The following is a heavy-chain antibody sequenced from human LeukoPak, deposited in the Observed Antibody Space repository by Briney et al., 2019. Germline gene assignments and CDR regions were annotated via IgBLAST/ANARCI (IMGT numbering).Heavy chain of an antibody. J-gene: IGHJ4*02. CDR3: ARSVVVAALVFDY. V-gene: IGHV3-48*01. CDR1: GFTFSSYA. D-gene: IGHD2-15*01. CDR2: ISSSSTI. Sequence: GGSLRLSCAASGFTFSSYAMSWVRQAPGKGLEWVSYISSSSTIYYADSVKGRFTISRDNAKNSLYLQMNSLRAEDTAVYYCARSVVVAALVFDYWGQGTLVTVSS.